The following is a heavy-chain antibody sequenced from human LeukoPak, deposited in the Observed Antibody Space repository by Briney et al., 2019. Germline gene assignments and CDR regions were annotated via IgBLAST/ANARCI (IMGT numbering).Heavy chain of an antibody. Sequence: ASVKVSCKASGYTFTSYYMHWVRQAPGQGLEWMGIINPSGGSTSYAQKFQGRVTMTRDTSTSTVYMELSSPRSEDTAVYYCARDQSLVAYSSTWFDYWGQGTPVTVSS. CDR3: ARDQSLVAYSSTWFDY. CDR2: INPSGGST. J-gene: IGHJ4*02. CDR1: GYTFTSYY. V-gene: IGHV1-46*01. D-gene: IGHD6-13*01.